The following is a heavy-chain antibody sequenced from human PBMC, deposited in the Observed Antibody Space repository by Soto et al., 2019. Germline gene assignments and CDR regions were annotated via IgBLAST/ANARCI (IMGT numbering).Heavy chain of an antibody. V-gene: IGHV4-4*07. J-gene: IGHJ4*02. Sequence: PSETLSLTCTVSDISIGNYYFNWIRQPPGKGLEWIGRIFASGRTNYNPSLQSRVTMSVDTSKNQFSLTMNSLTVADTAVYYCTRGTFETTAPFYWGQGIPVTVSS. CDR1: DISIGNYY. CDR2: IFASGRT. CDR3: TRGTFETTAPFY. D-gene: IGHD4-17*01.